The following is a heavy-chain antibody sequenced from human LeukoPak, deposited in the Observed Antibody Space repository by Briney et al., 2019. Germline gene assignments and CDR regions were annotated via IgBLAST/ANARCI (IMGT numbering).Heavy chain of an antibody. CDR2: ISGSGGST. CDR3: AKDRYYYDSSGYYYRPY. J-gene: IGHJ4*02. V-gene: IGHV3-23*01. Sequence: PGGSLRLSCAASGFTFSSYAMSWVRQAPEKGLEWVSAISGSGGSTYYADSVKGRFTISRDNSKNTLYLQMNSLRAEDTAVYYCAKDRYYYDSSGYYYRPYWGQGTLVTVSS. D-gene: IGHD3-22*01. CDR1: GFTFSSYA.